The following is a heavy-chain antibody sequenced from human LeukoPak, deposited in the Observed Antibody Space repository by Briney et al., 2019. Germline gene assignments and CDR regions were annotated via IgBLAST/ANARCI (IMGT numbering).Heavy chain of an antibody. CDR3: ATETIGRHYDY. D-gene: IGHD1-14*01. CDR1: GFTFSSCG. Sequence: GGSLRLSCAASGFTFSSCGFNWVRQAPGKGLEWVSSIGPTGTDRYYADSVRGRFTISRDNAKNSMYLQMDSLRGEDTAVYYCATETIGRHYDYWGQGTLLTVSS. J-gene: IGHJ4*02. V-gene: IGHV3-21*01. CDR2: IGPTGTDR.